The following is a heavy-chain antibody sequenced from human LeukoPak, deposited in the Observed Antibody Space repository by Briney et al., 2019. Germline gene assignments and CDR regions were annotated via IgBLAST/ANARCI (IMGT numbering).Heavy chain of an antibody. CDR1: GFTFSNAW. J-gene: IGHJ4*02. D-gene: IGHD3-16*01. Sequence: PGGSLRLSCVVSGFTFSNAWMSWLRQAPGKGRESVGRIKTKTDGNITEYAAAVVSRFNIPRDESKITPTLQMNSLKTEGAAVYYCVGGPARIRYWGQGTLVTVSS. CDR3: VGGPARIRY. V-gene: IGHV3-15*01. CDR2: IKTKTDGNIT.